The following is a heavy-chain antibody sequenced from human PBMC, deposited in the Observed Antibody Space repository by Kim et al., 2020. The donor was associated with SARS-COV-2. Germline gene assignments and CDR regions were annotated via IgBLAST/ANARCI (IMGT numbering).Heavy chain of an antibody. CDR2: ISGSGGST. D-gene: IGHD3-22*01. CDR1: GFTFSSYA. CDR3: APVPNAEYYYDSSGYYSYDAFDI. Sequence: GGSLRLSCAASGFTFSSYAMSWVRQTPGKGLEWVSAISGSGGSTYYADSVKGRFTISRDNSKNTLYLQMNSLRAEDTAVYYCAPVPNAEYYYDSSGYYSYDAFDIWGQGTMVTVSS. V-gene: IGHV3-23*01. J-gene: IGHJ3*02.